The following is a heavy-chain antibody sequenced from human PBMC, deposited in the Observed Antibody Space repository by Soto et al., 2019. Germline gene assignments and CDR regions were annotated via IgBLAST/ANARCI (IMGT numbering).Heavy chain of an antibody. Sequence: SETLSLTCAVYGGSFSGYYWSWIRQPPGKGLEWIGEINHSGSTNYNPSLKSRVTISVDTSKNQFSLKLSSVTAADTAVYYCAGLTTVATDAFDIWGQGTMVTVSS. CDR2: INHSGST. V-gene: IGHV4-34*01. D-gene: IGHD4-17*01. CDR1: GGSFSGYY. J-gene: IGHJ3*02. CDR3: AGLTTVATDAFDI.